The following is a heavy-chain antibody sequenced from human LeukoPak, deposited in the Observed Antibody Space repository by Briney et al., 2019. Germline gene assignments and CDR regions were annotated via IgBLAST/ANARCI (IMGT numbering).Heavy chain of an antibody. CDR2: IRYDGSNK. V-gene: IGHV3-30*02. D-gene: IGHD6-6*01. CDR3: AKEASGGIAAPPYFDY. CDR1: GFTFSSYG. J-gene: IGHJ4*02. Sequence: GGSLRLSCAASGFTFSSYGMHWVRQAPGKGLEWVAFIRYDGSNKYYADSVKGRFTISRDNSKNTLYLQMNSLRAEDTAVYYCAKEASGGIAAPPYFDYWGQGTLVTVSS.